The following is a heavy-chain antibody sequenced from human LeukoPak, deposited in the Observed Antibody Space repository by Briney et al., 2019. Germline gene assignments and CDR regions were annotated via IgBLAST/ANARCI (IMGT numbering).Heavy chain of an antibody. CDR2: IIPIFGTA. V-gene: IGHV1-69*13. CDR3: ARDSHPYYDSSGYYSY. Sequence: ASVKVSCKASGYTFTSYYMHWVRQAPGQGLEWMGGIIPIFGTANYAQKFQGRVTITADESTSTAYMELSSLRSEDTAVYYCARDSHPYYDSSGYYSYWGQGTLVTVSS. CDR1: GYTFTSYY. D-gene: IGHD3-22*01. J-gene: IGHJ4*02.